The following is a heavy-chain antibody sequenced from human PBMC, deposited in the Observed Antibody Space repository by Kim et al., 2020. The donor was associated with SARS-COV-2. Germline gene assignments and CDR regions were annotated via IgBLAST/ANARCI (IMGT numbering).Heavy chain of an antibody. CDR3: ARAPRRSYDSSGYYYVPHFDY. V-gene: IGHV3-13*01. D-gene: IGHD3-22*01. CDR1: GFTFSSYD. CDR2: IGTAGDT. J-gene: IGHJ4*02. Sequence: GGSLRLSCAASGFTFSSYDMHWVRQATGKGLEWVSAIGTAGDTYYPGSVKGRFTISRENAKNSLYLQMNSLRAGDTAVYYCARAPRRSYDSSGYYYVPHFDYWGQGALVTVSS.